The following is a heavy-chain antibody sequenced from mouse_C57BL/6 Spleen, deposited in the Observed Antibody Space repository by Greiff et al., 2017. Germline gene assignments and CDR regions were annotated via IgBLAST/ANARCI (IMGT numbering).Heavy chain of an antibody. D-gene: IGHD1-1*01. V-gene: IGHV6-3*01. CDR3: TSTTVVGCYYAMGY. J-gene: IGHJ4*01. Sequence: DVKLQASGGGLVQPGGSMKLSCVASGFTFSNYWMKWVRQSPEKGLEWVAQIRLKSDNYATHYAESVKGWFTISRDDSKRSVYLQMNNLRAEDTGIYSCTSTTVVGCYYAMGYWGQGTSLTVSS. CDR1: GFTFSNYW. CDR2: IRLKSDNYAT.